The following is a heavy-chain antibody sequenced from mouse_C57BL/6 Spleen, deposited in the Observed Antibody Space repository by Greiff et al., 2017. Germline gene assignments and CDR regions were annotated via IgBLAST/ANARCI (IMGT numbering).Heavy chain of an antibody. CDR2: INPGSGGT. CDR3: ARLITTVVADY. Sequence: QVQLKESGAELVRPGTSVKVSCKASGYAFTNYLIEWVKQRPGQGLEWIGVINPGSGGTNYNEKFKGKATLTADKSSSTAYMQLSSLTSEDSAVYFCARLITTVVADYWGQGTTLTVSS. V-gene: IGHV1-54*01. CDR1: GYAFTNYL. D-gene: IGHD1-1*01. J-gene: IGHJ2*01.